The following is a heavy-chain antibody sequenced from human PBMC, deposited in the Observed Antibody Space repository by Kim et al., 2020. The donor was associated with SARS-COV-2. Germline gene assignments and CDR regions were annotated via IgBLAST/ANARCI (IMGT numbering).Heavy chain of an antibody. J-gene: IGHJ6*02. CDR2: VNHTGST. Sequence: SETLSLTCAVYGGSFSGYYWSWIRQPPGKGLEWIGEVNHTGSTKYNPSLKSRVTISVDASKNQFSLKLSSVTAADTAMYYCARGQGYSGGWYEYYFYYGLDVWGQGTTVTV. CDR3: ARGQGYSGGWYEYYFYYGLDV. V-gene: IGHV4-34*01. D-gene: IGHD6-19*01. CDR1: GGSFSGYY.